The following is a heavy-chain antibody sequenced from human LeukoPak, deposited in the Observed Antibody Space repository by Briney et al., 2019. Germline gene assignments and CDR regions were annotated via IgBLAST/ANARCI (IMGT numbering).Heavy chain of an antibody. CDR3: ARDLRGYYDY. Sequence: ASVKVSCKASGYTFTSYGISWVRQAPGQGLEWMGWISDYNGNTNYAQRLQGRVTMTTDTSTSTAYMELRSLRSDDTAVFYCARDLRGYYDYWGQGTLVTVSS. D-gene: IGHD3-10*01. V-gene: IGHV1-18*01. J-gene: IGHJ4*02. CDR1: GYTFTSYG. CDR2: ISDYNGNT.